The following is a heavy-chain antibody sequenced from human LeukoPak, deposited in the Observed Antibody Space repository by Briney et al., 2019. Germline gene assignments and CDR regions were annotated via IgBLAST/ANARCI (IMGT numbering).Heavy chain of an antibody. V-gene: IGHV4-59*08. CDR2: IYYSGST. D-gene: IGHD6-13*01. J-gene: IGHJ5*02. CDR3: ARLGAAVFNWFDP. CDR1: GGSISSYY. Sequence: SETLSLTCTVSGGSISSYYWSWIRQPPGQGLEWIGYIYYSGSTNYNPSLKSRVTISVDTSKNQFSLKLSSVTAADTAVYYCARLGAAVFNWFDPWGQGTLVTVSS.